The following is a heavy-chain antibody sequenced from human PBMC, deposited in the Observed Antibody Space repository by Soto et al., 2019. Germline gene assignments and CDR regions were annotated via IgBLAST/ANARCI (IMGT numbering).Heavy chain of an antibody. CDR1: GFIFNTYG. Sequence: QVQLVESGGGVVQPGGSLRLSCAASGFIFNTYGMHWVRQAPGKGLEWVAVIYYDGRNKYYADSVKGRFTISRDNSKNTLNLQMNSLRVEDTAVYYCARDLGELWPSVGGYWGQGTLVTVSS. V-gene: IGHV3-33*01. D-gene: IGHD1-26*01. J-gene: IGHJ4*02. CDR3: ARDLGELWPSVGGY. CDR2: IYYDGRNK.